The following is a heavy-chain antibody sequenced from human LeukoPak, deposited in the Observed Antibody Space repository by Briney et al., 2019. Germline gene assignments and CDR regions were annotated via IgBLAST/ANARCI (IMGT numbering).Heavy chain of an antibody. V-gene: IGHV3-53*01. D-gene: IGHD1-26*01. CDR3: ARGLVGAYFDY. J-gene: IGHJ4*02. CDR1: GFTVSSNY. CDR2: IYSGGTT. Sequence: GGSLRLSCAASGFTVSSNYMNWVRQAPGKGLEWVSVIYSGGTTYYADSVKGRFTISRDNSKNTLYLQMNSLRAEDTAVYYCARGLVGAYFDYWGQGTLVTVSS.